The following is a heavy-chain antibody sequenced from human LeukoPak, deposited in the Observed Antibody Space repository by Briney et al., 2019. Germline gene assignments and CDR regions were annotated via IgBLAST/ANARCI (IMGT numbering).Heavy chain of an antibody. J-gene: IGHJ5*02. D-gene: IGHD2-8*01. V-gene: IGHV1-18*01. CDR3: ARDFLCTNGVCHDRFDP. Sequence: GASVKVSCKASGYTFTTYGISWVRQAPGQGLEWMGWIGTYNGDTNYAQKLQGRVTMTTDSSTTTAYMELRSLRSDDTAVYYCARDFLCTNGVCHDRFDPWGQGTLVTVSS. CDR2: IGTYNGDT. CDR1: GYTFTTYG.